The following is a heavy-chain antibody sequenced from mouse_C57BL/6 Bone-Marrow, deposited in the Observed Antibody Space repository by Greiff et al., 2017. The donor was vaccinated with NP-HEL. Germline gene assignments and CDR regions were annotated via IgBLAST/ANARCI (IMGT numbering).Heavy chain of an antibody. CDR2: IYPGRGST. D-gene: IGHD2-2*01. CDR3: ARGRLPLDY. V-gene: IGHV1-55*01. J-gene: IGHJ2*01. Sequence: QVQLQQPGAELVKPGASVKMSCKASGYTFTCYWITWVKQRPGQGLEWIGDIYPGRGSTNYNEKFKSKATLTVDTSSSTAYMQLSSLTSEDSAVYYCARGRLPLDYWGQGTTLTVSS. CDR1: GYTFTCYW.